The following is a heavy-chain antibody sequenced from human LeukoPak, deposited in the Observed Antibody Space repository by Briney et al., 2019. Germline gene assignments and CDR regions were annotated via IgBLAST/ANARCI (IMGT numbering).Heavy chain of an antibody. D-gene: IGHD2-15*01. CDR3: ARDQLKWRQPDY. V-gene: IGHV1-46*01. CDR2: INPSGGST. CDR1: GYSFTSYY. J-gene: IGHJ4*02. Sequence: ASVKVSCKASGYSFTSYYMHWVRQAPGQGLEWMGIINPSGGSTSYAQKFQGRVTMTRDMSTSTVYMELSSLRSEDTAVYYCARDQLKWRQPDYWGQGTLVTVSS.